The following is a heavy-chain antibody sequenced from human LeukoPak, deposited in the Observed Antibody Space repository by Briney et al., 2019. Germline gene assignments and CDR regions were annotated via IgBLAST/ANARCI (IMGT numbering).Heavy chain of an antibody. CDR3: ARRRPDSSGYSWGYGVD. J-gene: IGHJ4*02. V-gene: IGHV3-53*04. CDR1: GCTVSSNY. CDR2: IYSGGST. Sequence: PGGSLRLSCAASGCTVSSNYMSWVRQAPGKGLEWVSVIYSGGSTYYADSVKGRFTISRHNSKNTLHLQMNNLRAEDKAVYSCARRRPDSSGYSWGYGVDWGEGKLVTVSS. D-gene: IGHD3-22*01.